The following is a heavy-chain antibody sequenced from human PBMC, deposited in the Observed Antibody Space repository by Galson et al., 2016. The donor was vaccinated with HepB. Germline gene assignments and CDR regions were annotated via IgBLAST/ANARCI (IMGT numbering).Heavy chain of an antibody. D-gene: IGHD4-17*01. V-gene: IGHV3-48*02. J-gene: IGHJ4*02. CDR2: ISSSFSSI. CDR3: ATDRLGRTWGRAPSGDYGWGY. CDR1: GFTFSSYN. Sequence: SLRLSCATSGFTFSSYNMNWVRQAPGKGLEWVSFISSSFSSIYYADSVKGRFTISRDNAKNSLFLQMNSLRDEDTAVYYCATDRLGRTWGRAPSGDYGWGYWGQGTLVTVSS.